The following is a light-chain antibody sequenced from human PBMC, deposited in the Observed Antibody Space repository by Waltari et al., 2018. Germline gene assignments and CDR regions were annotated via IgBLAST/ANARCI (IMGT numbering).Light chain of an antibody. Sequence: EIVLTQSPGTLSLSPGEGATLSCRASQSVSKYLAWYQQKPGQAPRLLIYGASSRATGIPDRFSGSGSGTDFSLTISRRGPEDFAVYYCQHYVRLPATFGQGTKVEIK. V-gene: IGKV3-20*01. CDR2: GAS. CDR1: QSVSKY. J-gene: IGKJ1*01. CDR3: QHYVRLPAT.